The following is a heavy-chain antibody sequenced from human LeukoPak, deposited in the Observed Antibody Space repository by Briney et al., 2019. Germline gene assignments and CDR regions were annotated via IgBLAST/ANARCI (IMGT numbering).Heavy chain of an antibody. CDR3: TNSPHSGIGTGGRPYYFDY. J-gene: IGHJ4*02. Sequence: PSGTLSLTCTVSDGSISSSNWWSWVRQPPGKGLEWIGEIYHSGSTNYNPSLKSRVTISVDKSKNQFSLKLSSVTAADTAVYCCTNSPHSGIGTGGRPYYFDYWGQGTLVTVSS. CDR2: IYHSGST. D-gene: IGHD6-13*01. V-gene: IGHV4-4*01. CDR1: DGSISSSNW.